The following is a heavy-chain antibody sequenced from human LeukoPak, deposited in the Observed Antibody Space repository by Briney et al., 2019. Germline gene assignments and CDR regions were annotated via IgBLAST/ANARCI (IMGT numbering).Heavy chain of an antibody. CDR2: IGSSNTYI. V-gene: IGHV3-21*01. J-gene: IGHJ6*02. CDR3: ARDPHGMDV. CDR1: GFTFSSYN. Sequence: GGSLRLSCAASGFTFSSYNMNWVRQAPGKGLEWVSSIGSSNTYIYYTDSVKGRFTISRDNAKNSLYLQMNSLRAEDTAVYYCARDPHGMDVWGQGTTVTVSS.